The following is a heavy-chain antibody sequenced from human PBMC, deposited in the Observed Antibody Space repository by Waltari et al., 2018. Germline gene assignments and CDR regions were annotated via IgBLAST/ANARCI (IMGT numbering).Heavy chain of an antibody. V-gene: IGHV4-38-2*02. CDR1: GYSISSGYY. J-gene: IGHJ4*02. Sequence: QVQLQESGPGLVKPSETLSLTCAVSGYSISSGYYWGWIRQPPGKGLEWYGSIYHSGITYYNPSLKGLVTMSVDTSKNQFSLKVSSVTAADTAVYYCAREYGDYDYWGQGTLVTVSS. D-gene: IGHD4-17*01. CDR2: IYHSGIT. CDR3: AREYGDYDY.